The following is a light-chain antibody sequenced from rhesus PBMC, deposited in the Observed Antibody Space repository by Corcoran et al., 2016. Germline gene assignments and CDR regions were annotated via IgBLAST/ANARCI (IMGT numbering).Light chain of an antibody. CDR3: QETSNLWT. J-gene: IGKJ1*01. CDR1: QRVSIY. V-gene: IGKV3-31*02. CDR2: GAS. Sequence: EIVMTQAPATLSLSPGEIATISCRTSQRVSIYLAWYQQKPGQAPRLLFFGASSRATGLPDRVSGSGSGTDFPLTIRSLEPEVFACYYCQETSNLWTFGQVAKVKIK.